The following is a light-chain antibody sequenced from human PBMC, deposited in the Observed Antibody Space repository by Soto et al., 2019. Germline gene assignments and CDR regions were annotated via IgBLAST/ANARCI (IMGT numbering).Light chain of an antibody. Sequence: CFLSASVGDRGTISCRASQGISSYLAWYQQKPGKAPKLLIYAASTLQSGVPSRFSGSGSGTEFTLTISSLQPEDFATYYCQQLNSYPITFGQGTRLEIK. CDR2: AAS. CDR1: QGISSY. J-gene: IGKJ5*01. CDR3: QQLNSYPIT. V-gene: IGKV1-9*01.